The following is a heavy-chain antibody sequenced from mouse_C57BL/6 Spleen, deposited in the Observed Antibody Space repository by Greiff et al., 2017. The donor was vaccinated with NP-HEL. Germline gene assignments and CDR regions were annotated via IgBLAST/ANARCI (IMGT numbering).Heavy chain of an antibody. J-gene: IGHJ1*03. CDR1: GFTFSDYY. CDR2: INYDGSST. V-gene: IGHV5-16*01. Sequence: EVHLVESEGGLVQPGSSMKLSCTASGFTFSDYYMAWVRQVPEKGLEWVANINYDGSSTYYLDSLKSRFIISRDNAKNILYLQMSSLKSEDTATYYCARDDDGYYSDWYFDVWGTGTTVTVSS. CDR3: ARDDDGYYSDWYFDV. D-gene: IGHD2-3*01.